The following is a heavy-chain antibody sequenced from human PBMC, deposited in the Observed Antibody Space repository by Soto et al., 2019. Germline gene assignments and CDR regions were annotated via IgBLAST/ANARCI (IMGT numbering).Heavy chain of an antibody. J-gene: IGHJ1*01. CDR1: GYSFTSYW. CDR3: ARQRSYDFWSGYLEYFQH. Sequence: EVQLVQSGAEVKKPGESLKISCKGSGYSFTSYWIGWVRQMPGKGLEWMGIIYPGDSDTRYSPSFQGQVTISADKSISTAYLQWSSLKASDTAMYYCARQRSYDFWSGYLEYFQHWGQGTLVTVSS. CDR2: IYPGDSDT. V-gene: IGHV5-51*01. D-gene: IGHD3-3*01.